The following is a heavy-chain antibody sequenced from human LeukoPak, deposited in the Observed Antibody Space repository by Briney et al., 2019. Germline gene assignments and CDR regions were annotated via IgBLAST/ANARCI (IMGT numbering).Heavy chain of an antibody. CDR2: INHSGST. CDR3: ARGSDYYDGSGYRSDAFDI. CDR1: GGSFSGYY. D-gene: IGHD3-22*01. Sequence: SETLSLTCAVYGGSFSGYYWSWIRQPPGKGLEWIGEINHSGSTNYNPSLKSRVTISVDTSKNQFSLKLSSVTAADTAVYYCARGSDYYDGSGYRSDAFDIWGQGTMVTVSS. J-gene: IGHJ3*02. V-gene: IGHV4-34*01.